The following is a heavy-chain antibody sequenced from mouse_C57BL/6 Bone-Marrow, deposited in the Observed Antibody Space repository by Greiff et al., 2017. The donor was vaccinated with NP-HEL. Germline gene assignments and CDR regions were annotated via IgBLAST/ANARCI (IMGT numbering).Heavy chain of an antibody. V-gene: IGHV1-69*01. J-gene: IGHJ1*03. CDR1: GYTFTSYW. Sequence: QVQLQQPGAELVMPGASVKLSCKASGYTFTSYWMHWVKQRPGQGLEWIGEIDPSDSYTNYNQKFKGKSTLTVDKSSSTAYMKLSSLTSEDSAVYYCARGNFHWYFDVWGTGTTVTVSS. CDR3: ARGNFHWYFDV. CDR2: IDPSDSYT.